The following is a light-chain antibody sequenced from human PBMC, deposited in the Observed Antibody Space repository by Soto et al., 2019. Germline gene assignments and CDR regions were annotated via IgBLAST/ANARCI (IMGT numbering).Light chain of an antibody. V-gene: IGKV1-5*01. Sequence: DLQLTQSPSTLSASVGDRVTITCRASQSISARLAWYQQKPGKAPKLLIYDASSLESGVPSRFSGSGSGTDFTLTITSLEPEDFATYYCQQFKNYVTCGQGTRLE. CDR1: QSISAR. J-gene: IGKJ5*01. CDR2: DAS. CDR3: QQFKNYVT.